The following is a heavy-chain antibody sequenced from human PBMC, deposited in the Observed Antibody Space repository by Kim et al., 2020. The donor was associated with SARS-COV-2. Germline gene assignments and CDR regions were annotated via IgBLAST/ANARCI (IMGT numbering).Heavy chain of an antibody. CDR1: GGSISSSSYY. Sequence: SETLSLTCTVSGGSISSSSYYWGWIRQPPGKGLEWIGIVYYTGATNYNPSLTSRVTISLDMSKNQFSLKLNSVTAADTAVYYCARHFRGTSVRFLALFPFDAWGQGTLVTVSS. CDR2: VYYTGAT. D-gene: IGHD2-21*01. CDR3: ARHFRGTSVRFLALFPFDA. V-gene: IGHV4-39*01. J-gene: IGHJ4*01.